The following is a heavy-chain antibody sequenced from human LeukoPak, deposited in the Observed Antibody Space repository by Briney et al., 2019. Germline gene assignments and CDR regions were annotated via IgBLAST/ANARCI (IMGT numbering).Heavy chain of an antibody. D-gene: IGHD3/OR15-3a*01. CDR1: GFTFSSYS. CDR2: ISSSSSYI. V-gene: IGHV3-21*01. J-gene: IGHJ6*02. Sequence: GGSLRLSCAASGFTFSSYSMNWVRQAPGKGLEWVSSISSSSSYIYYAVSVKGRFTISRDNAKNSLYLQMNSLRAEDTAVYYCARVGLRAYGMDVWGQGTTVTVSS. CDR3: ARVGLRAYGMDV.